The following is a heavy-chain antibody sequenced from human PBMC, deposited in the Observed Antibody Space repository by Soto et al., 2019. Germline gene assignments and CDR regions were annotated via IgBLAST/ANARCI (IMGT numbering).Heavy chain of an antibody. V-gene: IGHV1-69*01. J-gene: IGHJ4*02. D-gene: IGHD3-22*01. CDR1: GGTFSRHA. CDR2: IIPIFGTA. CDR3: ARAARDSSGYYSYYFDY. Sequence: QVQLVQSGAEVRKPGSSVKVSCKASGGTFSRHAISWVRQAPGQGLEWMGGIIPIFGTANHAQKFQGRVTIIADESTSTVYMELSSLRSEDTAVYYCARAARDSSGYYSYYFDYWGQGTLVTVSS.